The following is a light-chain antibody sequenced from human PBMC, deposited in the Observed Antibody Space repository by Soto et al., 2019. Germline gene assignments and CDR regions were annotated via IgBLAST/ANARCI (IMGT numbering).Light chain of an antibody. CDR1: SSNIGANYD. CDR3: QSYDSSPSGVV. Sequence: QSVLTQPPSVSGAPGQRVTISCTGSSSNIGANYDVHWYQQLPGTAPKLLIFGNSNRPSGVPDRFSGSKSGTSASLAITGLQAEDEADYYCQSYDSSPSGVVFGGGTKLTVL. V-gene: IGLV1-40*01. J-gene: IGLJ2*01. CDR2: GNS.